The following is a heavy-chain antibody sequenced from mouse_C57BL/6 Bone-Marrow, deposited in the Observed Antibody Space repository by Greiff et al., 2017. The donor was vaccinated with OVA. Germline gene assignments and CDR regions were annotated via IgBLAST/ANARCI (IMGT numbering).Heavy chain of an antibody. CDR1: GYTFTSYG. Sequence: QVQLKQSGAELARPGASVKLSCKASGYTFTSYGISWVKQRTGQGLEWIGEIYPRSGNTYYNEKFKGKATLTADKSSSTAYMELRSLTSEDSAVYFCARRLKVFDYWGQGTTLTVSS. J-gene: IGHJ2*01. V-gene: IGHV1-81*01. CDR3: ARRLKVFDY. CDR2: IYPRSGNT.